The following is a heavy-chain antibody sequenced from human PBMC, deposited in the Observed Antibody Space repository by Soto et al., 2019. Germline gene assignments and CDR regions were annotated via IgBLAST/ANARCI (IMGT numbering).Heavy chain of an antibody. CDR3: ARVSWSSYGLDV. Sequence: QVQLQESGPGLVKPSQTLSLTCTVSGGSISSADCYWTWIRQPPGKGLEWIGYIYYSGSTYYNPSLKSRVTISVGTSKNQFSLKLNSVTAADTAVYFCARVSWSSYGLDVWGLGTTVTVSS. CDR1: GGSISSADCY. D-gene: IGHD3-3*01. J-gene: IGHJ6*02. V-gene: IGHV4-30-4*01. CDR2: IYYSGST.